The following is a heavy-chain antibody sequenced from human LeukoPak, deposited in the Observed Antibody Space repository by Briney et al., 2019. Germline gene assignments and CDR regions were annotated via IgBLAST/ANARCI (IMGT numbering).Heavy chain of an antibody. CDR3: TTLVGATRVDALDI. J-gene: IGHJ3*02. V-gene: IGHV3-15*01. CDR2: IKSKTDGGTT. Sequence: GGSLRLSCAASGFTFSNAWMSWVRQAPGKGLEWVGRIKSKTDGGTTDYAAPVKGRFTISRDDSKDTLYLQMNSLKTEDTAVYYCTTLVGATRVDALDIWGQGTMVTVSS. CDR1: GFTFSNAW. D-gene: IGHD1-26*01.